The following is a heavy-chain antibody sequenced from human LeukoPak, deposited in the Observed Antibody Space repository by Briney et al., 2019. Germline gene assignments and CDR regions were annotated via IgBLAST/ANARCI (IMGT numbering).Heavy chain of an antibody. V-gene: IGHV3-7*01. Sequence: GGSLRLSCAASGFTFSSHWMSWVRQAPGKGLGWVANIKQDGREKYYVDSVKGRFTISRDQTKNSPYLQITSLTAEDTAVTDCAREYYDFWSGYYPLDYYYYYMHVWGKGPTVTVSS. CDR3: AREYYDFWSGYYPLDYYYYYMHV. CDR2: IKQDGREK. CDR1: GFTFSSHW. D-gene: IGHD3-3*01. J-gene: IGHJ6*03.